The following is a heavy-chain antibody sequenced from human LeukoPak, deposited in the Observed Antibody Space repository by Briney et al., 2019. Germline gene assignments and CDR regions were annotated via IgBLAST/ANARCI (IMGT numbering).Heavy chain of an antibody. CDR2: ISRGGRTV. Sequence: TGGSLRLSCAASGFTFDDYAMHWVRQAPGKGLDWVAYISRGGRTVDYADSVKGRFTISRDNSKNTLFLQMNSLRAEDTAVYYCVKDPGGFYYLAYYFDYWGQGTLVTVSS. J-gene: IGHJ4*02. CDR3: VKDPGGFYYLAYYFDY. D-gene: IGHD3-22*01. V-gene: IGHV3-48*01. CDR1: GFTFDDYA.